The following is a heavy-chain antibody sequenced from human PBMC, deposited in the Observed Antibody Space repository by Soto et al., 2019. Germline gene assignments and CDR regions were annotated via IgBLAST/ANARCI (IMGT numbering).Heavy chain of an antibody. CDR3: ARWGDCSGGSCYLGFDY. Sequence: SETLSLTCTVSGGSVSSGNYYWSWIRQHPGKGLEWIGYIDYSGITDYNPSLKSRVSISKDTSKNEFSLKLSSVTAADTAVYYCARWGDCSGGSCYLGFDYWGQGTLVTVSS. V-gene: IGHV4-31*03. J-gene: IGHJ4*02. CDR1: GGSVSSGNYY. CDR2: IDYSGIT. D-gene: IGHD2-15*01.